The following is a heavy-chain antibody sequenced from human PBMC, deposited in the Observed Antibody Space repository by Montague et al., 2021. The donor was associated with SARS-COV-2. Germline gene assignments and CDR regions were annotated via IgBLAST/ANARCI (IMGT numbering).Heavy chain of an antibody. CDR1: GGSISPYY. CDR2: IYYTGNT. J-gene: IGHJ4*02. V-gene: IGHV4-59*01. Sequence: SETLSLTCTVSGGSISPYYWTWIRQPPGKGLEWIGYIYYTGNTKYNSSLKSRVTISVDTSKNQFSLNLKSVTAADTAVYFCARDRGRYFDSGSYNWLDYWGQGTLVTVSS. D-gene: IGHD3-10*01. CDR3: ARDRGRYFDSGSYNWLDY.